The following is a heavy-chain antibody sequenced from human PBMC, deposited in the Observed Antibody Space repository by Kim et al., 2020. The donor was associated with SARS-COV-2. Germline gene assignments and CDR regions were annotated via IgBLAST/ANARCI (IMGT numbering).Heavy chain of an antibody. CDR1: GFTFSDHY. CDR2: TRNKANSYTT. Sequence: GGSLRLSCAASGFTFSDHYMDWVRQAPGKGLEWVGRTRNKANSYTTEYAASVKGRFTIPRDDSKNSLYLQMNSLKTEDTAVYYCAREADTYYYDSSGLGFDYWGQGTLVTVSS. CDR3: AREADTYYYDSSGLGFDY. V-gene: IGHV3-72*01. J-gene: IGHJ4*02. D-gene: IGHD3-22*01.